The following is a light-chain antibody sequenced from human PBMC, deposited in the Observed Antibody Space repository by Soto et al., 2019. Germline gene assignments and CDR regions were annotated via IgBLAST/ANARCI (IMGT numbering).Light chain of an antibody. CDR3: LQDHSFPYT. CDR1: QDIRNE. V-gene: IGKV1-6*01. J-gene: IGKJ2*01. CDR2: GAS. Sequence: AIQMTQSPASLSASVGDRVAITCRASQDIRNELGWYQQKPGKAPKLLIYGASNLQSGIPSGFSGSGSGTDFTLTISSLQPEDSATYYCLQDHSFPYTFCQGTKLEIK.